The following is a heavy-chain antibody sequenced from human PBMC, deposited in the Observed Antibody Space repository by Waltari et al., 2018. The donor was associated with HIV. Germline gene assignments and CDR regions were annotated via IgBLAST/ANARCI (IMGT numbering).Heavy chain of an antibody. CDR1: GGTFSRYA. J-gene: IGHJ6*02. CDR2: IIPIVGTA. CDR3: ASGRYYYDSSGYYCYYYDMDV. V-gene: IGHV1-69*12. Sequence: QVQLVQSGAEVKKPGSSVKVSCKDSGGTFSRYAISWVRQAPGQGLEWMGGIIPIVGTANYAQKFQGRVTITADESTSTAYMELSSLRSEDTAVYYCASGRYYYDSSGYYCYYYDMDVWGQGTTVTVPS. D-gene: IGHD3-22*01.